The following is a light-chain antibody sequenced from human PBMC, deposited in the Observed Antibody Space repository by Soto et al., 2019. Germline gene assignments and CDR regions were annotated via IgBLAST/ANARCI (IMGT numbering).Light chain of an antibody. CDR1: SGHSSYI. J-gene: IGLJ3*02. CDR3: ETWDSNIHWV. Sequence: QLVLTQSSSASASLGSSVKLTCTLSSGHSSYIIAWHQQQPGKAPRYLMKLEGSGSYNKGSGVPDRFSGSSSGADRYLTISLLQFEDEADYYCETWDSNIHWVFGGGTKVTVL. CDR2: LEGSGSY. V-gene: IGLV4-60*02.